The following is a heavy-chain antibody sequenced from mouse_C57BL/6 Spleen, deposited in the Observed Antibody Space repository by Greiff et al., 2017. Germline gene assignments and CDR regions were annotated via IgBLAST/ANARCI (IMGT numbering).Heavy chain of an antibody. CDR3: ASPIYYGYDRSFPY. CDR2: IDPSDSYT. V-gene: IGHV1-59*01. J-gene: IGHJ3*01. Sequence: QVQLQQPGAELVRPGTSVKLSCKASGYTFTSYWMHWVKQRPGQGLEWIGVIDPSDSYTNYNQKFKGKATLTVDTSSSTAYMQLSSLTAEDSAVYYCASPIYYGYDRSFPYWGQGTLVTVSA. CDR1: GYTFTSYW. D-gene: IGHD2-2*01.